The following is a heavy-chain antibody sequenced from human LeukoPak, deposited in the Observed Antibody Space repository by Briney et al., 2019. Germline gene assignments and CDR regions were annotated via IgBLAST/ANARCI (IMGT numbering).Heavy chain of an antibody. CDR2: IRRKAHGGTT. J-gene: IGHJ4*02. Sequence: PGGSLRLSCTASGFTFGDYAMSWVRQAPGKGLEWVSSIRRKAHGGTTEYAASVKGRFSSSRVDSKSIAYLQMNSLKTEDTAVYFCTRVTYYYDNSGYFYFDYWGQGTLVTVSS. D-gene: IGHD3-22*01. CDR1: GFTFGDYA. CDR3: TRVTYYYDNSGYFYFDY. V-gene: IGHV3-49*04.